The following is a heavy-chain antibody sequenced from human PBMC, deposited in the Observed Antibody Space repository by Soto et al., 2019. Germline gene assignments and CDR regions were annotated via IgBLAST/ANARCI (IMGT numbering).Heavy chain of an antibody. Sequence: EVQLLESGGDLVQPGGSLRLSCAASGFTFSSYAMSWVRQAPGRGLEWVSVISGGGGSTYYADSVKGRFTISRDNSKNTLYLQMNSLRAEDTAVYYCAKDRKGSRGYYYGMDVWGQGTMVTVSS. CDR3: AKDRKGSRGYYYGMDV. J-gene: IGHJ6*02. D-gene: IGHD3-10*01. CDR2: ISGGGGST. CDR1: GFTFSSYA. V-gene: IGHV3-23*01.